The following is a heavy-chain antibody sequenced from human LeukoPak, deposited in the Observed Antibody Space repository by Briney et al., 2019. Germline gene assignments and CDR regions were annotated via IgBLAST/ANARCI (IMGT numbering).Heavy chain of an antibody. CDR3: TTEWDFWSGYYRQAFDY. CDR2: IKSKTDGGTT. Sequence: GGSLRLSCAASGFTFSNAWMSWVRQAPGKGLEWVGRIKSKTDGGTTDYAAPVKGRFTISRDDSKNTLYLQMNSLKTVDTAVYYCTTEWDFWSGYYRQAFDYWGQGTLVTVSS. CDR1: GFTFSNAW. D-gene: IGHD3-3*01. V-gene: IGHV3-15*01. J-gene: IGHJ4*02.